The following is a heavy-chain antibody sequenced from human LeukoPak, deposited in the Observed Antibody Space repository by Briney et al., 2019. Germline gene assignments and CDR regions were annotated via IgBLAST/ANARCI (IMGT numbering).Heavy chain of an antibody. J-gene: IGHJ4*02. D-gene: IGHD6-13*01. CDR1: GFTFSSYS. CDR2: ISSSSSYI. CDR3: ARGPSSSWDY. Sequence: GGALRLSCAASGFTFSSYSVNWVRQAPGKGLEWVSSISSSSSYIYYADSVKGRFTISRDNAKNSLYLQMNSLRAEDTAVYYCARGPSSSWDYWGQGTLVTVSS. V-gene: IGHV3-21*01.